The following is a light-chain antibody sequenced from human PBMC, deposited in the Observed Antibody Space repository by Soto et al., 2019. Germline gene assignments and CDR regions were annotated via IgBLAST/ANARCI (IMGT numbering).Light chain of an antibody. CDR2: DDD. CDR3: QSYDGTTVV. J-gene: IGLJ2*01. Sequence: NFMLTQPHSVSESPGKTITISCTRSSGNIASNYVQWYQQRPGGAPTTVIYDDDQRPSGVPDRFSGSIDSSSNSASLTISGLKTEDEADYPWQSYDGTTVVFGGGTQLTVL. V-gene: IGLV6-57*04. CDR1: SGNIASNY.